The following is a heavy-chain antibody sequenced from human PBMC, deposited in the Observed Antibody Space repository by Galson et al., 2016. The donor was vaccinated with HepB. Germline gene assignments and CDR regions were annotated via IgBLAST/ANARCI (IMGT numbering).Heavy chain of an antibody. CDR3: ARGESIFAP. Sequence: SLRLSCAASGFPFSSSWLSWVRQAPGTGLEWVANIKQDGSEKYYVDSVKGQFTISRDNAKNSLYLQMNSLRAEDTAVYYCARGESIFAPWGQGTLVTVSS. J-gene: IGHJ5*02. CDR1: GFPFSSSW. D-gene: IGHD3-3*01. V-gene: IGHV3-7*01. CDR2: IKQDGSEK.